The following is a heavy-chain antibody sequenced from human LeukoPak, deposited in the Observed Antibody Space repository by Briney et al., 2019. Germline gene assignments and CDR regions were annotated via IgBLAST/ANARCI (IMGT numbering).Heavy chain of an antibody. J-gene: IGHJ6*04. V-gene: IGHV3-21*01. CDR1: GFTFSSYS. D-gene: IGHD3-10*01. CDR3: ARDLNYYGSGSYYIGGYYGMDV. CDR2: ISSSSSYI. Sequence: GGSLRLSCAASGFTFSSYSMNWVRQAPGKGLEWVSSISSSSSYIYYASSVKGRFNISRDNAKNSMYLQMNSLRAEDTAVYYCARDLNYYGSGSYYIGGYYGMDVWGKGTTVTVSS.